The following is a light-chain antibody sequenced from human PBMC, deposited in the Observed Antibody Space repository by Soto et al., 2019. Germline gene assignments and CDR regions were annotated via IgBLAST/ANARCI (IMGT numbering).Light chain of an antibody. J-gene: IGLJ2*01. V-gene: IGLV1-44*01. CDR1: SSNIGSNS. CDR3: AAWDDSLIVVV. CDR2: NHN. Sequence: QTVVTQPPSASGTPGQRVTISCSGSSSNIGSNSVNWYQQLPGTAPKLLIYNHNQRPSEVPDRFSGSKSGTSASLAISGLQSEDEADYYCAAWDDSLIVVVFGGGTKVTVL.